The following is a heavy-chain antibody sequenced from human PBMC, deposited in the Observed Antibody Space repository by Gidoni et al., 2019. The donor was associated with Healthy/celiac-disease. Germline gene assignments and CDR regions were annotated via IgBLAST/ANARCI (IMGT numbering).Heavy chain of an antibody. J-gene: IGHJ5*02. D-gene: IGHD3-16*02. CDR2: IYWDDDK. CDR3: AHLLAHYDYVWGSYRYHWFDP. Sequence: QITLKEPGPTLVKPTQTLTLTCTFSGFSPSTSGVGVGWIRQPPGKALEWLALIYWDDDKRYSPSLKSRLTITKDTSKNQVVLTMTNMDPVDTATYYCAHLLAHYDYVWGSYRYHWFDPWGQGTLVTVSS. CDR1: GFSPSTSGVG. V-gene: IGHV2-5*02.